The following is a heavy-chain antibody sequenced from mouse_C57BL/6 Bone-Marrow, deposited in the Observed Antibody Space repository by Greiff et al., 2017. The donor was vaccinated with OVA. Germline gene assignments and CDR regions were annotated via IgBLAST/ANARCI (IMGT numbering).Heavy chain of an antibody. Sequence: DVQLVESGGGLVKPGGSLKLSCAASGFTFSSYAMSWVRRTPEKRLEWVATISDGGSYTYYPDNVKGRFTISRDNAKNNLYLQLSHLKSEDTAMYYCARELLREDYWGQGTSVTVSS. J-gene: IGHJ4*01. CDR2: ISDGGSYT. CDR1: GFTFSSYA. V-gene: IGHV5-4*01. CDR3: ARELLREDY. D-gene: IGHD3-1*01.